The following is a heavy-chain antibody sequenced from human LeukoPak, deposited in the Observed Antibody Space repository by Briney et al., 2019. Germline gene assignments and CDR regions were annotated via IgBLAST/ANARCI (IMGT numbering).Heavy chain of an antibody. CDR3: SRRFISEGSDP. Sequence: GESLKISRKGSGYSFARYWIGWGRQMPGKGLEWMGIIYPGYSYTRHSPSFQGQVTISADKSISTAYLQWSSLKASDTAMDYCSRRFISEGSDPWGQGTLVNVTS. CDR1: GYSFARYW. J-gene: IGHJ5*02. D-gene: IGHD2-21*01. V-gene: IGHV5-51*01. CDR2: IYPGYSYT.